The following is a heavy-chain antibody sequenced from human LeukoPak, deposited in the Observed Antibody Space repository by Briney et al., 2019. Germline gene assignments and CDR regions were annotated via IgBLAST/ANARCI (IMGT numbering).Heavy chain of an antibody. D-gene: IGHD6-6*01. CDR1: GGSISSSTYY. V-gene: IGHV4-39*07. CDR2: IYYGGST. CDR3: AGSEYKGVYYYGMDV. J-gene: IGHJ6*02. Sequence: SETLSLTCTVSGGSISSSTYYWGWIRQPPGKGLEWIGNIYYGGSTHYNPSLKSRVTISVDTSKNQFSLKLSSVTAADTAVYYCAGSEYKGVYYYGMDVWGQGTTVTVSS.